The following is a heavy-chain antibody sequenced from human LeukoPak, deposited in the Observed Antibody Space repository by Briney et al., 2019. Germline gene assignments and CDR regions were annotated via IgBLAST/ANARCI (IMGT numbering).Heavy chain of an antibody. CDR2: VFNNGGT. CDR3: VASYGGYVLDY. V-gene: IGHV4-59*01. Sequence: SETLSLTCSVSGGSIGSYHWNWIRQPSGKGLERIGIVFNNGGTKHNPSLKSRVAISVDTSKNQFALKLSSVTAADTAVCYCVASYGGYVLDYWGQGALVIVSS. CDR1: GGSIGSYH. J-gene: IGHJ4*02. D-gene: IGHD5-12*01.